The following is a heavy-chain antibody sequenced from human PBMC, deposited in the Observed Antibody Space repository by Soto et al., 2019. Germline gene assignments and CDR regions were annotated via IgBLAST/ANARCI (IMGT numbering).Heavy chain of an antibody. Sequence: QLQLQESGPGLVKPSETLSLTYTVSGGSISSSSYYWGWIRQPPGKGLEWIGSIYYSGSTYYNPSLKSRVTISVDTSKNQFSLKLSSVTAADTAVYYCALCSGGSCYSRYFQHWGQGTLVTVSS. CDR1: GGSISSSSYY. V-gene: IGHV4-39*01. J-gene: IGHJ1*01. D-gene: IGHD2-15*01. CDR3: ALCSGGSCYSRYFQH. CDR2: IYYSGST.